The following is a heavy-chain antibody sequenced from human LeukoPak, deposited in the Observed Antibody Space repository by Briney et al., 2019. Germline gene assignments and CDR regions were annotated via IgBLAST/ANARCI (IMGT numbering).Heavy chain of an antibody. Sequence: ASVKVSCKASGYTFTSYGISWVRQAPGQGREGMGWNSAYNGNTNYAQKLQGRVTMTTDTSTSTAYMELRSLRSDDTAVYYCARDPKITIFGVAEGYWFDPWGQGTLVTVSS. CDR1: GYTFTSYG. V-gene: IGHV1-18*01. CDR2: NSAYNGNT. CDR3: ARDPKITIFGVAEGYWFDP. J-gene: IGHJ5*02. D-gene: IGHD3-3*01.